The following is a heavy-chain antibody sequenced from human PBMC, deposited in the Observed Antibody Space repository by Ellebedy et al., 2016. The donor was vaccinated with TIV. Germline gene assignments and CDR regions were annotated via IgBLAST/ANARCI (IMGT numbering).Heavy chain of an antibody. J-gene: IGHJ3*02. CDR1: GYSFTSYW. CDR3: ARPSNLRSDAFDI. V-gene: IGHV5-51*01. Sequence: GESLKISXKGSGYSFTSYWIGWVRQMPGKGLEWMGIIYPNASRTRYSPSFQGQVTISADKSISTAYLQWSSLKASDTAMYYCARPSNLRSDAFDIWGQGTMVTVSS. D-gene: IGHD5/OR15-5a*01. CDR2: IYPNASRT.